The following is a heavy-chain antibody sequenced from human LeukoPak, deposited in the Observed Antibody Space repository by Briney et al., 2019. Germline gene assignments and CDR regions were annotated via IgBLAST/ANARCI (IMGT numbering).Heavy chain of an antibody. CDR1: GFTFSSYE. D-gene: IGHD3-16*01. J-gene: IGHJ4*02. CDR2: ISSSGSTI. V-gene: IGHV3-48*03. Sequence: PGGSLRLSCAASGFTFSSYEMNWVRQAPGKGLEWVSYISSSGSTIYYADSVKGRFTISRDNSKNTLYLQMNSLRAEDTAVYYCAKFIRRMPRGTSGLFDYWGQGTLVTVSS. CDR3: AKFIRRMPRGTSGLFDY.